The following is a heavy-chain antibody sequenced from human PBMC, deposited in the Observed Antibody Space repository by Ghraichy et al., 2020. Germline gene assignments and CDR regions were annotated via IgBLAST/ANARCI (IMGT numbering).Heavy chain of an antibody. CDR3: ARVTTVTTVAFDI. V-gene: IGHV3-30*04. D-gene: IGHD4-17*01. CDR1: GFTFSSYA. CDR2: ISYDGSNK. J-gene: IGHJ3*02. Sequence: GGSLRLSCAASGFTFSSYAMHWVRQAPGKGLEWVAVISYDGSNKYYADSVKGRFTISRDNSKNTLYLQMNSLRAEDTAVYYCARVTTVTTVAFDIWGQGTMVTVSS.